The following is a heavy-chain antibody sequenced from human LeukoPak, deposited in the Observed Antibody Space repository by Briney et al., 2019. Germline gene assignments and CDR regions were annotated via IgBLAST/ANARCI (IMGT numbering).Heavy chain of an antibody. CDR1: GFTFSSYE. D-gene: IGHD3-10*01. CDR3: AVVRGVILVY. V-gene: IGHV3-48*03. CDR2: ISSSGSTI. J-gene: IGHJ4*02. Sequence: LXLSCAASGFTFSSYEMNWVRQAPGKGLEWVSYISSSGSTIYYADSVKGRFTISRDNAKNSLYLQMNSLRAEDTAVYYCAVVRGVILVYWGQGTLVTVSS.